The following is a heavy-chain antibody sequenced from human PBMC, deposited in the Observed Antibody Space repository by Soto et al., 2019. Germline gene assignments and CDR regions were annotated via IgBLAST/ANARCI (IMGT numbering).Heavy chain of an antibody. CDR3: ARASPVVTDV. CDR1: GGSISSGDYY. V-gene: IGHV4-30-4*01. CDR2: IYYSGST. J-gene: IGHJ6*02. Sequence: QVQLQESGPGLVKPSQTLSLTCTVSGGSISSGDYYWSWIRQPPGKGLEWIGYIYYSGSTYYNPSLKSRVTTAVDTARSQFSLKPRSVTAAGTAGYFWARASPVVTDVWGQGTTVTVSS. D-gene: IGHD5-18*01.